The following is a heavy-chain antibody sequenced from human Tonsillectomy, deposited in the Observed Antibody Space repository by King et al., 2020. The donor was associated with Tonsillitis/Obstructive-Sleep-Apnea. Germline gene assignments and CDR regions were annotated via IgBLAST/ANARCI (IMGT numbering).Heavy chain of an antibody. CDR2: INHSGST. D-gene: IGHD6-19*01. CDR1: GGSFSGYY. J-gene: IGHJ4*02. Sequence: VQLQQWGAGLLKPSETLSLTCAVYGGSFSGYYWSWIRQPPGKGLEWIGEINHSGSTNYNPSLKSRVTISVDTSKNQFSLKLSSVTAADTAVYYCARGSPGGQWLAQFDYWGQGTLVTVSS. V-gene: IGHV4-34*01. CDR3: ARGSPGGQWLAQFDY.